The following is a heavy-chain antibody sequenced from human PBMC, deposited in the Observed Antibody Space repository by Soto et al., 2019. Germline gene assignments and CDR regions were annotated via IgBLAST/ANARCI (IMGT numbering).Heavy chain of an antibody. D-gene: IGHD6-19*01. V-gene: IGHV1-69*13. CDR2: IIPIFGTA. Sequence: SVKVSCKASGGTFSSYAISWVRQAPGQGLEWMGGIIPIFGTANYAQKFQGRVTITADESTSTSYMEVNNLRSEDTAVYYCAKVRYSSPMGYYYGMDVWGQGTTVTVSS. CDR1: GGTFSSYA. CDR3: AKVRYSSPMGYYYGMDV. J-gene: IGHJ6*02.